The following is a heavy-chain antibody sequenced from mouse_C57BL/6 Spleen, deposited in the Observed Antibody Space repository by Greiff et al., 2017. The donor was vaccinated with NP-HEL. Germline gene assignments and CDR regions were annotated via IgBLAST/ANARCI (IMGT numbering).Heavy chain of an antibody. D-gene: IGHD2-5*01. CDR1: GFTFSDYG. CDR3: ARRDYSNGWFAY. Sequence: DVKLQESGGGLVKPGGSLKLSCAASGFTFSDYGMHWVRQAPEKGLEWVAYISSGSSTIYYADTVKGRFTISRDNAKNTLFLQMTSLRSEDTAMYYCARRDYSNGWFAYWGQGTLVTVSA. CDR2: ISSGSSTI. J-gene: IGHJ3*01. V-gene: IGHV5-17*01.